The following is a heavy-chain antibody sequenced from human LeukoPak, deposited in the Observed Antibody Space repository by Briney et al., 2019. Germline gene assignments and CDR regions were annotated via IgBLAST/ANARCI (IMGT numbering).Heavy chain of an antibody. CDR1: GFTFSSYS. D-gene: IGHD2-8*01. CDR2: ISSSSSYI. J-gene: IGHJ6*03. V-gene: IGHV3-21*01. CDR3: ARDRVYARYMDV. Sequence: PGGSLRLSCAASGFTFSSYSMNWVRQAPGKGLEWVSSISSSSSYIYYADSVKGRFTISRDNAKNSLYLQMNSLRAEDTAVYYCARDRVYARYMDVWGKGTTVTVSS.